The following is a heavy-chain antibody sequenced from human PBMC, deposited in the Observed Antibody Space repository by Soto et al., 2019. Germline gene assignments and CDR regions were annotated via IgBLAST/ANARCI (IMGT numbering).Heavy chain of an antibody. V-gene: IGHV1-2*02. CDR2: IDPNSGGT. CDR1: GYTFSGYN. D-gene: IGHD2-21*01. Sequence: ASVKVSCKASGYTFSGYNMHWLRQAPGQGLEWMGWIDPNSGGTTFARKFQGRVTMMSDTSIGTAYMELTNLTSDDTAVYFCARDLLWSAQKPMDFWGQGTLVTVSS. CDR3: ARDLLWSAQKPMDF. J-gene: IGHJ4*02.